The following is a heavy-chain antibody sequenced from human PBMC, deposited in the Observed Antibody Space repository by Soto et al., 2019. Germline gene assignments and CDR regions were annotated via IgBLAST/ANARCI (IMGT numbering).Heavy chain of an antibody. CDR1: GFTFSSYG. CDR3: AKVGRGYSGYVYYYCGMDV. V-gene: IGHV3-30*18. Sequence: PGGSLRLSCAASGFTFSSYGMHWVRQAPGKGLEWVAVISYDGSNKYYADSVKGRFTISRDNSKNTLYLQMNSLRAEDTAVYYCAKVGRGYSGYVYYYCGMDVWGQGTTVTVPS. D-gene: IGHD5-12*01. CDR2: ISYDGSNK. J-gene: IGHJ6*02.